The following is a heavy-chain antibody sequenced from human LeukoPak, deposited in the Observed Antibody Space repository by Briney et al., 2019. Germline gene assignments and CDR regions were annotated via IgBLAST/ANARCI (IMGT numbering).Heavy chain of an antibody. CDR3: ARGDSSGWDDYYYYGMDV. J-gene: IGHJ6*02. CDR1: GYTFTSYA. Sequence: SVKVSCKASGYTFTSYAISWVRQAPGQGLEWMGRIIPILGIANYAQKFQGRVTIAADKSTSTAYMELSSLRSEDTAVYYCARGDSSGWDDYYYYGMDVWGQGTTVTVSS. V-gene: IGHV1-69*04. D-gene: IGHD6-19*01. CDR2: IIPILGIA.